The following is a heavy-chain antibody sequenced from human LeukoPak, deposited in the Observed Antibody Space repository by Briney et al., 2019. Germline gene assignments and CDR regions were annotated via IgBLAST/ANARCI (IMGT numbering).Heavy chain of an antibody. V-gene: IGHV1-18*01. CDR1: GYTFTSYG. CDR2: ISAYNGNT. Sequence: ASVTVSCTASGYTFTSYGISWVRQAPGQGLEWMGWISAYNGNTNYAQKFQGRVTMTTDTSTNTAYMELRSLRSDDTAVYYCAGGVSYFDYWGQGTLVTVSS. D-gene: IGHD3-16*01. J-gene: IGHJ4*02. CDR3: AGGVSYFDY.